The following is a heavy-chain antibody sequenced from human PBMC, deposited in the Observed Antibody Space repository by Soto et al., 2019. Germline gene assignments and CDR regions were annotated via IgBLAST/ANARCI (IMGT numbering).Heavy chain of an antibody. V-gene: IGHV1-2*02. Sequence: ASVKVSCKASGYTFTGYYMHWVRRAPGQGLEWMGWINPNSGGTNYAQKFQGRVTMTRHTSISTAYMELSRLRSDDTAVYYCARDRIAAAGINWFDPWGQGTLVTVSS. CDR1: GYTFTGYY. D-gene: IGHD6-13*01. CDR2: INPNSGGT. J-gene: IGHJ5*02. CDR3: ARDRIAAAGINWFDP.